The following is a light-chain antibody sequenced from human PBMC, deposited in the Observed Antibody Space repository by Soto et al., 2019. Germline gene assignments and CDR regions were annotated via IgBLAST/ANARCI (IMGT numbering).Light chain of an antibody. CDR3: QQYGSSRT. Sequence: EIVLTSSLGTLLLSKGERATLSCRASQSVSSSYLAWYQQKPGQAPRLVIYGASSRATGIPDRFSGSGSGTDFTLTISRLEPEDFAVYYCQQYGSSRTFGQGTKVDIK. CDR2: GAS. J-gene: IGKJ1*01. CDR1: QSVSSSY. V-gene: IGKV3-20*01.